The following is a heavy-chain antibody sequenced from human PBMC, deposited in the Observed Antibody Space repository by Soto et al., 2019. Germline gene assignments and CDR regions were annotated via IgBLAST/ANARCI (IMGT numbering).Heavy chain of an antibody. CDR2: ISYDGSNK. CDR3: AKDRGSMVRGLDAFDI. J-gene: IGHJ3*02. V-gene: IGHV3-30*18. D-gene: IGHD3-10*01. Sequence: GGSLRLSCAASGFTFSSYGMHWVRQAPGKGLEWVAVISYDGSNKYYADSVKGRFTISRDNSKNTLYLQMNSLRAEDTAVYYCAKDRGSMVRGLDAFDIWGQGTMVTVS. CDR1: GFTFSSYG.